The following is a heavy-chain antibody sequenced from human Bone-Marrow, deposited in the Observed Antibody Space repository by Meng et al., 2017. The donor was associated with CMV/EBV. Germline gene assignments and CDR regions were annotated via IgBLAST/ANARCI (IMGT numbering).Heavy chain of an antibody. CDR3: ARTVGATPFDY. CDR1: EFTFSAYW. CDR2: IKQDGGEK. D-gene: IGHD1-26*01. Sequence: GESLKISCVASEFTFSAYWMTWVRQAPGKGLEWVANIKQDGGEKYYVDSVKGRFIISRDNAENSLYLQMNTLTVEDTAIYYCARTVGATPFDYWGQGALVTVSS. J-gene: IGHJ4*02. V-gene: IGHV3-7*01.